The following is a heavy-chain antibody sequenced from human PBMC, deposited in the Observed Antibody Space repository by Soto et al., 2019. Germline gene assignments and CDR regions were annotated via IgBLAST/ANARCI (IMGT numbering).Heavy chain of an antibody. J-gene: IGHJ2*01. CDR3: ARQLMHYWYFAV. V-gene: IGHV6-1*01. CDR1: GDSVASNSGV. CDR2: TYYRSTWYT. D-gene: IGHD6-6*01. Sequence: VQLQQSGPGLVKPSQTLSLTCAISGDSVASNSGVWNWIRQSPSRGLEWLGRTYYRSTWYTDYAGSVKSRITINPDTSKNQFSLHLSSVTPEDAAVYYCARQLMHYWYFAVWGRGTLVTVSS.